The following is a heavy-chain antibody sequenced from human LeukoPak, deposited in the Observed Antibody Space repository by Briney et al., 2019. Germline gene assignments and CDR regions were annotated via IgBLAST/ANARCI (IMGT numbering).Heavy chain of an antibody. J-gene: IGHJ6*02. CDR2: LYNAGST. CDR1: GFIVSNNY. Sequence: GGSLRLSCVASGFIVSNNYMSWVRQAPGKGLEWVSVLYNAGSTYYADSVKGRFTISRDNSKNTLYLQMYSLRAEDTAVYYCASVGYCSGGTCPGVWGQGTTVTVSS. D-gene: IGHD2-15*01. CDR3: ASVGYCSGGTCPGV. V-gene: IGHV3-53*01.